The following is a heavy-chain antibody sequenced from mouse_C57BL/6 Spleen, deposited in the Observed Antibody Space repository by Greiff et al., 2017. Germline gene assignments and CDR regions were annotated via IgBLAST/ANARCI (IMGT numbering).Heavy chain of an antibody. J-gene: IGHJ2*01. Sequence: VMLVESGPELVKPGASVKLSCKASGYTFTSYDINWVKQRPGQGLEWIGWIYPRDGSTKYNEKFKGKATLTVDTSSSTAYMELNSLTSEDSAVYFCARMETAPYFDYWGQGTTLTVSS. D-gene: IGHD3-2*01. V-gene: IGHV1-85*01. CDR2: IYPRDGST. CDR3: ARMETAPYFDY. CDR1: GYTFTSYD.